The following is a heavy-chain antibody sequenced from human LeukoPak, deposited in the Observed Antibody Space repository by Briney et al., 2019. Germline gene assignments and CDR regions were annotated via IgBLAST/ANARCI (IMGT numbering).Heavy chain of an antibody. CDR1: GYTFTSYG. D-gene: IGHD3-22*01. CDR2: ISAYNGNT. CDR3: ASMSFSYYDSSGYFWGYTEYFQH. Sequence: ASVKVSCKASGYTFTSYGISWVRQAPGQGLECIGWISAYNGNTNYAQKLQGRVTMTTDTSTSTAYMELRSLRSDDTAVYYCASMSFSYYDSSGYFWGYTEYFQHWGQGTLVTVSS. V-gene: IGHV1-18*01. J-gene: IGHJ1*01.